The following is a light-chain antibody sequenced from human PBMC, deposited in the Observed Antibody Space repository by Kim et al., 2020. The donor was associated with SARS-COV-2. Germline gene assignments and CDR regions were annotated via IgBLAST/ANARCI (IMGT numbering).Light chain of an antibody. CDR2: DAS. CDR1: QDIRIY. CDR3: QQYDSLPLT. V-gene: IGKV1-33*01. Sequence: ASVGDPVSITCQSSQDIRIYLNWYQQNPGKAPLLLMNDASNLDTGVPSRFSGSGSGTHFTLTISSLQPDDIATYYCQQYDSLPLTFGGGTKVDIK. J-gene: IGKJ4*01.